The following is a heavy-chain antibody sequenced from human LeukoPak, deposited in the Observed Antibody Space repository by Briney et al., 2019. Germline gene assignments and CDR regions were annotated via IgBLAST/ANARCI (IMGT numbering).Heavy chain of an antibody. CDR2: IYASGST. V-gene: IGHV4-61*02. Sequence: SETLSLTCTVSGGSISSGSYYWSWIRQPAGKGLEWLGRIYASGSTNYNPSLKSRVTISVDTSKNQFSLKLSSVTAADTAVYCCARDPTYYYDSSGRNDAFDIWGQGTMVTVSS. CDR3: ARDPTYYYDSSGRNDAFDI. CDR1: GGSISSGSYY. J-gene: IGHJ3*02. D-gene: IGHD3-22*01.